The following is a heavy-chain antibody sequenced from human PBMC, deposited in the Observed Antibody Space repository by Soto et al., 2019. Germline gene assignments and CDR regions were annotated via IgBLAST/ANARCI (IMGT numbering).Heavy chain of an antibody. CDR3: ARSGPPVRSWNYFDY. J-gene: IGHJ4*02. CDR2: INAGNGNT. CDR1: GYTFTSYA. D-gene: IGHD1-26*01. Sequence: GASVKVSCKASGYTFTSYAMHWVRQAPGQRLEWMGWINAGNGNTKYSQKFQGRVTITRDTSASTAYMELSSLRSEDTAVYYCARSGPPVRSWNYFDYWGQGTRVTVSS. V-gene: IGHV1-3*01.